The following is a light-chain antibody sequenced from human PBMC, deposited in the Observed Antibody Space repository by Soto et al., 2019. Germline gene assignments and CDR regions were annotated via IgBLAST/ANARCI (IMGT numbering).Light chain of an antibody. J-gene: IGLJ1*01. CDR1: SSDVGGYNY. V-gene: IGLV2-8*01. CDR3: SSYVGSNNFPYV. Sequence: QPVLTQPPSASGSPGQSVTISCTGTSSDVGGYNYVSWYQHHPGKAPKLIIYEVDERPSGVPDRFSGSKSGNTASLTVSGLQAEDEADYYCSSYVGSNNFPYVFGTGTKVTVL. CDR2: EVD.